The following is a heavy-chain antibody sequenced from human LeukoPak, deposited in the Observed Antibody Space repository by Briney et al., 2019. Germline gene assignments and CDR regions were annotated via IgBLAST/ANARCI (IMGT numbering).Heavy chain of an antibody. CDR1: GYDFSTKW. CDR2: IYPLESIT. CDR3: ARLAPDYADYWFDP. V-gene: IGHV5-51*01. J-gene: IGHJ5*02. Sequence: GESLKISCQTSGYDFSTKWIGWVRQMPGKGLEWMGIIYPLESITKYSPAFQGHVTLTADTSINTAFLQWTSLKASDTAIYYCARLAPDYADYWFDPWGQGTFVTVSS. D-gene: IGHD4-17*01.